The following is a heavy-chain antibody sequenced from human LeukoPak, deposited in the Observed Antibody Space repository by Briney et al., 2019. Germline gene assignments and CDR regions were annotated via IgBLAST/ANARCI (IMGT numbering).Heavy chain of an antibody. CDR1: GFTVSSNY. CDR3: ASRGLDAFDI. J-gene: IGHJ3*02. V-gene: IGHV3-53*04. D-gene: IGHD3-10*01. Sequence: PGGSLRLSCADSGFTVSSNYRSWVRQAPGKGLEWVSVIYSGGSTYYADSVKGRFTISRHNSKNTLYLQMNSLRAEDTAVYYCASRGLDAFDIWGQGTMVTVSS. CDR2: IYSGGST.